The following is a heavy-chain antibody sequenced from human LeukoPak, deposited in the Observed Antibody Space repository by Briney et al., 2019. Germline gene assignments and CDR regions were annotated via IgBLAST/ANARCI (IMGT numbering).Heavy chain of an antibody. V-gene: IGHV3-33*06. D-gene: IGHD7-27*01. CDR3: AKDWGLSSSYYFDS. J-gene: IGHJ4*02. CDR2: IWYDGSKT. CDR1: GFSFRSFG. Sequence: GRSLRLSCAASGFSFRSFGMHWVRQAPGKGLEWLALIWYDGSKTFYADSAKGRFTISRDNSKNTLHLLMTSLRAEDTAIYYCAKDWGLSSSYYFDSWGQGTQVGVSS.